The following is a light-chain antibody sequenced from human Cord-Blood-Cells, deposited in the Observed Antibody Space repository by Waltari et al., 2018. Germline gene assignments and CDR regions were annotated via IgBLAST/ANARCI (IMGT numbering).Light chain of an antibody. CDR1: SRDVGRYNL. V-gene: IGLV2-23*01. CDR3: CSYAGSSTWV. Sequence: QSALTQPASVSGSPGQSITIPSTGTSRDVGRYNLVPWYQQHPGKAPQLMIYEGSKRPSGVSNRFSGSKSGNTASLTISGLQAEDEADYYCCSYAGSSTWVFGGGTKLTVL. J-gene: IGLJ3*02. CDR2: EGS.